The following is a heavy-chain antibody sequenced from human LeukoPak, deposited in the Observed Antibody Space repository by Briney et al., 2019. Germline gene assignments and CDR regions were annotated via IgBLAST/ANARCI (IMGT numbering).Heavy chain of an antibody. V-gene: IGHV3-66*01. Sequence: GGSLRLSCAASGFTFTTYAMIWVRQAPGKGLEWVSVIYSGGSTYYADSVKGRFTISRDNSKNTLYLQMNSLRAEDTAVYYCAREPSYDILTGYVDWGQGTLVTVSS. CDR2: IYSGGST. D-gene: IGHD3-9*01. J-gene: IGHJ4*02. CDR1: GFTFTTYA. CDR3: AREPSYDILTGYVD.